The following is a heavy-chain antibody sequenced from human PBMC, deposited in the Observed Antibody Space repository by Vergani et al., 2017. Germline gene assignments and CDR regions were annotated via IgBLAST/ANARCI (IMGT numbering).Heavy chain of an antibody. D-gene: IGHD1-26*01. CDR3: ARGLRELLWSSYYFDY. CDR1: GFTFSSYW. V-gene: IGHV3-66*01. J-gene: IGHJ4*02. CDR2: IYSGGST. Sequence: EVQLVESGGGLVQPGGSLRLSCAASGFTFSSYWMHWVRQAPGKGLVWVSVIYSGGSTYYADSVKGRFTISRDNSKNTLYLQMNSLRAEDTAVYYCARGLRELLWSSYYFDYWGQGTLVTVSS.